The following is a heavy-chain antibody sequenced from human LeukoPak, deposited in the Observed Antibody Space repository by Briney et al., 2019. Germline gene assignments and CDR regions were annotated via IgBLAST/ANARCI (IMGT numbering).Heavy chain of an antibody. CDR2: LYSGGNT. D-gene: IGHD3-10*01. J-gene: IGHJ4*02. Sequence: GGSLRLSCAVSGFTVSSSHMSWVRQAPGKGLEWVSVLYSGGNTFYEDSVKGRFTISRDNSKNTLYLQMNSLRAEDTAVYYCAPQTGESRVLNYWGRETLVTVSS. CDR3: APQTGESRVLNY. CDR1: GFTVSSSH. V-gene: IGHV3-66*01.